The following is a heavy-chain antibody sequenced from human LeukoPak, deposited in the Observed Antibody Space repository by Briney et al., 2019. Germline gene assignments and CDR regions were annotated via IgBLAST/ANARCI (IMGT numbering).Heavy chain of an antibody. CDR1: GFTFRSCE. D-gene: IGHD3-16*01. CDR3: ARRLDYSAGTFDY. V-gene: IGHV3-48*03. J-gene: IGHJ4*02. CDR2: ISSSGSII. Sequence: PGGSLRLSCAASGFTFRSCELNWVRQAPAKGLEWLSYISSSGSIIYYADSVKGRFTISRDSAKNSLYLQMNSLRAEDTAVYYCARRLDYSAGTFDYWGQGTLVTVSS.